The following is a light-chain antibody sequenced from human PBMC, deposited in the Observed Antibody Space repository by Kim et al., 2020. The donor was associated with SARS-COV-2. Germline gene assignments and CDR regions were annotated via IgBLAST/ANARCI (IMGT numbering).Light chain of an antibody. Sequence: QAVTSSCTGTRSDVGGYNDVSGYQQHPGKAPKLMIYEVSKRPSGVPDRFSGSKSGNTASLTVSGLQAEDEADYYCSSYAGSNNLVFGGGTQLTVL. CDR3: SSYAGSNNLV. V-gene: IGLV2-8*01. J-gene: IGLJ2*01. CDR1: RSDVGGYND. CDR2: EVS.